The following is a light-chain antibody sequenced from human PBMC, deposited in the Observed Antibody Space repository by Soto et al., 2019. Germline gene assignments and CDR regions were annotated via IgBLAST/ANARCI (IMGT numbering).Light chain of an antibody. J-gene: IGKJ2*01. CDR1: QSVSSSY. V-gene: IGKV3-20*01. Sequence: EIVLTQSPGTLSLSPGERVTLSCRASQSVSSSYLAWFQQRPGQAPRLLIYGASITATGIPDRFRGSGSGTDFTLTISRLEPAEFAVYYCQQYGSSPYTFGQGTKLDIK. CDR3: QQYGSSPYT. CDR2: GAS.